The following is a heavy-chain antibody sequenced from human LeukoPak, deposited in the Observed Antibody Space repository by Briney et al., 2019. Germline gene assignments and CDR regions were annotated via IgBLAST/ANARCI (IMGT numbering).Heavy chain of an antibody. J-gene: IGHJ4*02. CDR2: ISGSGGST. CDR1: GFTFSSYA. CDR3: ATELAPSGGITYYYDSSGYYLVDY. Sequence: QPGGSLRLSCAASGFTFSSYAMSWVRQAPGKGLEWVSAISGSGGSTYYADPVKSRFTISRDNSKNTLYLQMNSLRAEDTAVYYCATELAPSGGITYYYDSSGYYLVDYWGQGTLVTVSS. V-gene: IGHV3-23*01. D-gene: IGHD3-22*01.